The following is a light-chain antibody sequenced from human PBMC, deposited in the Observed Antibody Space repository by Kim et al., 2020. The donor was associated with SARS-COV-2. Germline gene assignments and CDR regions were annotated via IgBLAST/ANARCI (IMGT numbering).Light chain of an antibody. CDR3: QQTYVIPRT. V-gene: IGKV1-39*01. Sequence: DIQMPQSPSSLSASVGDRITITCQASQSIYGLLNWYQQRPGKAPNLLIDAASNLQGGVPSRFNGSGSGTQFTLTISNLQPEDFGSYYCQQTYVIPRTFGGGTKVDIK. J-gene: IGKJ4*01. CDR2: AAS. CDR1: QSIYGL.